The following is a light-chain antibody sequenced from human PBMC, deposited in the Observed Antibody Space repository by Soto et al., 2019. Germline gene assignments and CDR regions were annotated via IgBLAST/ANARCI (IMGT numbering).Light chain of an antibody. Sequence: EIVLTQSPGTLSLSPGERATLSCRASQSLSINSLAWYQQKPGQSPRLLGYGASTRDTGNPDRSRGSGSGTDFALTISSLEPEVFARYYCQQYDGSPLTFGPGTKVDL. CDR3: QQYDGSPLT. CDR1: QSLSINS. V-gene: IGKV3-20*01. J-gene: IGKJ3*01. CDR2: GAS.